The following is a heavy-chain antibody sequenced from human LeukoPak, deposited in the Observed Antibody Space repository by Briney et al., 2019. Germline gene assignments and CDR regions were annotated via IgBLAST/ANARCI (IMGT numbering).Heavy chain of an antibody. J-gene: IGHJ4*02. Sequence: PGESLRISCKGSGYTFSSYWIGWVRQMPGKGLEWMGIIYPGDSDTRYSPSLQGQVTVSVDTSIGTAYLQWSSLKASDTAIYYCARQNDFRLDYWGQGTLVTVSS. CDR3: ARQNDFRLDY. V-gene: IGHV5-51*01. CDR1: GYTFSSYW. CDR2: IYPGDSDT. D-gene: IGHD3-3*01.